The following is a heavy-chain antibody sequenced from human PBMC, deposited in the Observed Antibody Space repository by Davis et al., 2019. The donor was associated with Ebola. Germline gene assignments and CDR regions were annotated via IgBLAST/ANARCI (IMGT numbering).Heavy chain of an antibody. D-gene: IGHD2-2*02. Sequence: PGGSLRLSCAASGFTFSDYSMNWVRQAPGKGLEWVSSISGTSVYIYYADSVKGRFTISRDNAKNSLYLQMNSLRAEDTAVYYCARGCSSTSCYNYGYYYGMDVWGQGTTVTVSS. CDR2: ISGTSVYI. CDR1: GFTFSDYS. V-gene: IGHV3-21*01. CDR3: ARGCSSTSCYNYGYYYGMDV. J-gene: IGHJ6*02.